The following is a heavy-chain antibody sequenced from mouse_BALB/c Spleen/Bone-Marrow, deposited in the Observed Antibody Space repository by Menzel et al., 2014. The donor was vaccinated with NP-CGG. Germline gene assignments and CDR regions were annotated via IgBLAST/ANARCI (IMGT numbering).Heavy chain of an antibody. CDR1: GFTFSSYA. CDR2: ISSGGNYT. CDR3: VRAYGSSYAMDY. V-gene: IGHV5-9-4*01. Sequence: EVKLVESGGGLVKPGGSLKLSCAASGFTFSSYAMSWVRQSPEKRLEWVAEISSGGNYTYYPDTVTGRFTISRDNAKNILYLEMSSLRSDDMAMYYCVRAYGSSYAMDYWGQGTSVTVSS. D-gene: IGHD1-1*01. J-gene: IGHJ4*01.